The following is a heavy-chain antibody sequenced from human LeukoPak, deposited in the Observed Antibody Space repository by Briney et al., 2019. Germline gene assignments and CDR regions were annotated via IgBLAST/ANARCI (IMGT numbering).Heavy chain of an antibody. CDR1: GFTVSSNY. J-gene: IGHJ4*02. CDR3: ARGSSGWYGHYFDY. V-gene: IGHV3-53*05. D-gene: IGHD6-19*01. CDR2: IYSGGST. Sequence: HTGGSLRLSCEASGFTVSSNYMSWVRQAPGKGLEWVSVIYSGGSTYYGDSVTGRFTISRDNSRNTLYLQMNSLRAEDTAVYYCARGSSGWYGHYFDYWGQGTLVTVSS.